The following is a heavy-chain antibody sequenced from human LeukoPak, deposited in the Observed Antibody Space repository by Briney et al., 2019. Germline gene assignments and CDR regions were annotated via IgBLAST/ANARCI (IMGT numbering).Heavy chain of an antibody. CDR2: INPNSGGT. Sequence: ASVKVFCKASGYTFTGYYMHWVRQAPGQGLGWMGRINPNSGGTNYAQKFQGRVTMTRDTSISTAYMELSRLRSDDTAVYYCARDLGYYDSSGYTQGDYWGQGTLVTVSS. J-gene: IGHJ4*02. D-gene: IGHD3-22*01. CDR1: GYTFTGYY. CDR3: ARDLGYYDSSGYTQGDY. V-gene: IGHV1-2*06.